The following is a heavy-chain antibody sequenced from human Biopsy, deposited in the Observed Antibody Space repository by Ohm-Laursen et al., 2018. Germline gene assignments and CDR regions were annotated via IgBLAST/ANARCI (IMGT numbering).Heavy chain of an antibody. Sequence: SLRLSCAASGFTFNNYGMQWVRQAPGKGLEWVEFIFYDGSNTYYADSVKGRFTISRDNSRDTLYLQMSILRAEDTAVYYCAKDRYNYTPIGGFSMDVWGQGTTVTASS. D-gene: IGHD5-18*01. V-gene: IGHV3-30*18. J-gene: IGHJ6*02. CDR1: GFTFNNYG. CDR3: AKDRYNYTPIGGFSMDV. CDR2: IFYDGSNT.